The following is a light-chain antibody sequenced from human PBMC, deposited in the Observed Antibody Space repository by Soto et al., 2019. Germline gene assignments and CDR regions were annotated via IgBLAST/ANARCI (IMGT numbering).Light chain of an antibody. CDR2: EGS. V-gene: IGLV2-11*01. CDR3: CSYAGGSNV. Sequence: QSALTQPRSVSGSPGQAVAISCTGTSSDVGGYNYVSWYQQHPGKAPKLMIYEGSQRPSGVSDRFSGSKSGNTASLTIAGLQADDEADYFCCSYAGGSNVFGAGTKLTVL. CDR1: SSDVGGYNY. J-gene: IGLJ1*01.